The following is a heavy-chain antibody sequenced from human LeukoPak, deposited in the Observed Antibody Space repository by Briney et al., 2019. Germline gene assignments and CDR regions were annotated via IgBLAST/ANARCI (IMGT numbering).Heavy chain of an antibody. D-gene: IGHD4-17*01. CDR3: ARRSRYGDHIDDAFDI. CDR1: GYSFTSYW. J-gene: IGHJ3*02. Sequence: GESLKISCKGSGYSFTSYWIGWVRQMPGKGLEWMGIIYPGDSDTRYSPSFQGQVTISADKSISTAYLQWSSLKASDTAMYYCARRSRYGDHIDDAFDIWGQGTMVTVSS. V-gene: IGHV5-51*01. CDR2: IYPGDSDT.